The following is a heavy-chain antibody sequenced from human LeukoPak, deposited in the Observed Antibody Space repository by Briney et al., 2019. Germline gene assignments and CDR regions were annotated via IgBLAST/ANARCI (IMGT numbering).Heavy chain of an antibody. CDR3: ARGHSSGWDFDY. CDR2: TSGTSRTI. V-gene: IGHV3-48*01. Sequence: GGSLRLSCAASGFTFSSYAMNWVRQAPGKGLEWVSYTSGTSRTIYYADSVKGRFTISRDNAQNSLYLQMNNLRAEDTAVYYCARGHSSGWDFDYWGQGTLVTVSS. CDR1: GFTFSSYA. D-gene: IGHD6-19*01. J-gene: IGHJ4*02.